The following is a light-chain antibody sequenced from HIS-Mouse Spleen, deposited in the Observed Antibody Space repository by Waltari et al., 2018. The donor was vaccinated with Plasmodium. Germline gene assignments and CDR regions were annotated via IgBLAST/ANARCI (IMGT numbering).Light chain of an antibody. CDR3: CSYAGSYTLV. CDR2: DVS. J-gene: IGLJ2*01. Sequence: QSALTHPRSASGSPGQSFTISCTVHNSDVGGYNYVSCYHQHPGKAPKLMIYDVSKRPSGVPDRFSGSKSGNTASLTIAGLQAEDEADYYCCSYAGSYTLVFGGGTKLTVL. CDR1: NSDVGGYNY. V-gene: IGLV2-11*01.